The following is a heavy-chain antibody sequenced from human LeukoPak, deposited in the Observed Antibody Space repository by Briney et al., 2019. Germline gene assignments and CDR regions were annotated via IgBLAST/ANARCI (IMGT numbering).Heavy chain of an antibody. CDR1: GFTSRSYS. J-gene: IGHJ4*02. D-gene: IGHD6-6*01. CDR3: ARGSSSGRGALDY. V-gene: IGHV3-48*04. CDR2: ISSSNTTI. Sequence: GGSLRLSCAASGFTSRSYSMNWVRQAPGKGLEWVSYISSSNTTIYYGDSVKGRFTISRDNAENSLYLQMNSLRAEDTAVYYCARGSSSGRGALDYWGQGTLVTVSS.